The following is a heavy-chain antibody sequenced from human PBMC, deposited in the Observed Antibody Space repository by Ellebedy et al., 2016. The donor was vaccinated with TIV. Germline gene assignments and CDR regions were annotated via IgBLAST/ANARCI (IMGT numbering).Heavy chain of an antibody. D-gene: IGHD4-17*01. V-gene: IGHV4-59*08. CDR2: IYYSGST. J-gene: IGHJ4*02. CDR3: TKSGYGVSDF. CDR1: GESLTNDY. Sequence: MPSETLSLTCDVHGESLTNDYWSWIRQSPGKGLEWIGLIYYSGSTNYNPSLKSRVTISIDTSKNQFSLKLASVTATDTAVYYCTKSGYGVSDFWGQGTLVTVSS.